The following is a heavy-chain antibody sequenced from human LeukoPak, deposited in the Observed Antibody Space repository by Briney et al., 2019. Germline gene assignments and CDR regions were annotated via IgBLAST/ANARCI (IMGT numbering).Heavy chain of an antibody. J-gene: IGHJ6*04. CDR3: ARGGWLAYKYGMDV. D-gene: IGHD6-19*01. Sequence: PPEALSLSRALPVGSFSVYYRSTICQRPQERLEWIGEINHSISTKYNTSLKSRVTISVDTSKNQYSMKLSSVTVADTAVYYCARGGWLAYKYGMDVWGKGTPVTVSS. V-gene: IGHV4-34*01. CDR2: INHSIST. CDR1: VGSFSVYY.